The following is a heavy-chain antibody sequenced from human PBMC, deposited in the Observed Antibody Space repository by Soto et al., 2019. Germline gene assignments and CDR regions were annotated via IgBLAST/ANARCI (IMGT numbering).Heavy chain of an antibody. D-gene: IGHD6-19*01. V-gene: IGHV3-9*01. CDR3: AKDRGLVLSFYFDY. CDR2: ISSNTGSI. Sequence: EVQLVESGGGLVQPGRSLRLSCAASGFTFDDYAMHWVLQAPGKGLEWVSGISSNTGSIGCAYSVKGRFTISRDNAKYSLYLQMDSLRAEDTALYYCAKDRGLVLSFYFDYWGQGTLVNVSS. J-gene: IGHJ4*02. CDR1: GFTFDDYA.